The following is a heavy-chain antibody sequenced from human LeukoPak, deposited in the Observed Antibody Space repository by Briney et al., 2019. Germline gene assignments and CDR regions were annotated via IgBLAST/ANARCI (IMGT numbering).Heavy chain of an antibody. J-gene: IGHJ4*02. CDR2: ITSSGDDI. D-gene: IGHD5-12*01. CDR1: GFTFSDYY. CDR3: ASDIVATSGDF. Sequence: GGSLRLSCAASGFTFSDYYMSWIRQAPGKGLEWVAYITSSGDDIYYADSVKGRFTISRDNAKNALLLRMNSLRVEDTATYYCASDIVATSGDFWGQGTLVGVSS. V-gene: IGHV3-11*01.